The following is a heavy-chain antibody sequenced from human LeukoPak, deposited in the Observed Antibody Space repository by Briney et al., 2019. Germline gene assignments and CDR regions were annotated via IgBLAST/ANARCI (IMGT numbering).Heavy chain of an antibody. J-gene: IGHJ3*01. CDR3: VRCTFVLHKRCSAFDV. Sequence: PGGSPRLSCAASGFTFSSYGMSWVRQAPGKGLEWVSSITSTTTYTYYADSVKGRFTISRDNAKNSLFLQMNSLRAEDTAVYYCVRCTFVLHKRCSAFDVWGQGTMVTVSA. CDR1: GFTFSSYG. CDR2: ITSTTTYT. D-gene: IGHD1-1*01. V-gene: IGHV3-21*01.